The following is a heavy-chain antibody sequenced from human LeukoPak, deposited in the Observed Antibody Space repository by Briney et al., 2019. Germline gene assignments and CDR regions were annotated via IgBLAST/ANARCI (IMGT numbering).Heavy chain of an antibody. J-gene: IGHJ4*02. Sequence: GGSLRLSCAASGFSFSSYWMSWVRQAPGKGLEWVANIKEDGSEKNYVDSVKGRFTISRDNAKNSLYLQMNTLRAEDTAVYYCGRTGIVTTAVPFWGQGTLVTVSS. CDR1: GFSFSSYW. D-gene: IGHD1-26*01. CDR3: GRTGIVTTAVPF. CDR2: IKEDGSEK. V-gene: IGHV3-7*01.